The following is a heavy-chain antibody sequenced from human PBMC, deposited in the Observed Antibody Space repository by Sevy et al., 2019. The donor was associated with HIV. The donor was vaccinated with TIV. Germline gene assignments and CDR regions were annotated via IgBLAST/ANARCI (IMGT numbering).Heavy chain of an antibody. CDR3: ARESGYTSGWNLDNWFDP. J-gene: IGHJ5*02. Sequence: GGSLRLSCAASGFSFSSYGMHWVRQAPGKGLEWVAVIWHDGGNKYNADSVKGRFTISRDNSQNTLYLQMNSLRVEDTAVYYCARESGYTSGWNLDNWFDPWGQGTLVTVSS. CDR1: GFSFSSYG. V-gene: IGHV3-33*01. D-gene: IGHD6-19*01. CDR2: IWHDGGNK.